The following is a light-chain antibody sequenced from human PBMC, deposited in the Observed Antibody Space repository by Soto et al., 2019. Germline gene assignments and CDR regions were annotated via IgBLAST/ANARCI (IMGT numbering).Light chain of an antibody. V-gene: IGKV1-39*01. CDR2: AAS. J-gene: IGKJ1*01. CDR3: QQSYSTPRT. Sequence: DLEMSHNPPSLSASVGDGVALTCRASQSVSGWLAWYQQKPGEAPKLLIYAASSLQSGVPSRFSGSGSGTDFTLTISSLQPEDFATYYCQQSYSTPRTSGQGTKVDI. CDR1: QSVSGW.